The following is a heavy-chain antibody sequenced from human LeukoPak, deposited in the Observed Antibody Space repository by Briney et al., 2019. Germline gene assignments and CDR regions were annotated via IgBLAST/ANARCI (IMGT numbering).Heavy chain of an antibody. CDR3: ARDLGITCISTSCPPDY. J-gene: IGHJ4*02. D-gene: IGHD2-2*01. Sequence: GASVKVSCKASGYTFTGYYMHWVRQAPGQGLEWMGWINPNSGGTNYAQKFQGRVTTTRDTSISTAYMELSRLRSDDTAVYYCARDLGITCISTSCPPDYWGQGTLVTVSS. CDR2: INPNSGGT. V-gene: IGHV1-2*02. CDR1: GYTFTGYY.